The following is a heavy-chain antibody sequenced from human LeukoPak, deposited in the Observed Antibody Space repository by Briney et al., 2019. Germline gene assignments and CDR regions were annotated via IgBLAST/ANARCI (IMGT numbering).Heavy chain of an antibody. CDR2: IYYSGST. CDR1: GGSFSGYY. J-gene: IGHJ5*02. V-gene: IGHV4-31*11. Sequence: SETLSLTCAVYGGSFSGYYWSWIRQHPGKGLEWIGYIYYSGSTYYNPSLKSRVTISVDTSKNQFSLKLSSVTAADTAVYYCARARRRNWFDPWGQGTLVTVSS. CDR3: ARARRRNWFDP.